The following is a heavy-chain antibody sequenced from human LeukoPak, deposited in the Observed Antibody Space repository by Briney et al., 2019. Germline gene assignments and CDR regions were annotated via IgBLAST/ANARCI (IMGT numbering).Heavy chain of an antibody. CDR3: AKDPYGSGSYNWFDP. Sequence: GGSLRLSCAASGFTFSSYGMHWVRQAPGKGLEWVAFIRYDGSNKYYADSVKGRFTISRDNSKNTLYLQMNSLRAEDTAVYYCAKDPYGSGSYNWFDPRGQGTLVTVSS. D-gene: IGHD3-10*01. CDR2: IRYDGSNK. J-gene: IGHJ5*02. CDR1: GFTFSSYG. V-gene: IGHV3-30*02.